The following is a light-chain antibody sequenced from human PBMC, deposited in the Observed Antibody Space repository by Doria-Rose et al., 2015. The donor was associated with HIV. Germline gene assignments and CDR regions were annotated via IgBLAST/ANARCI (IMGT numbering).Light chain of an antibody. J-gene: IGLJ3*02. V-gene: IGLV2-8*01. CDR2: EVS. Sequence: QPALAQPPSASGSLGQSVTISCTGTSSDVGAYSYVSWYRQYPGKAPKLIIYEVSKRPSGVPDRFSVSKSGNTASLTISGLQAEDEADYYCSSYAGSKNLWVFGGGTQLTVL. CDR3: SSYAGSKNLWV. CDR1: SSDVGAYSY.